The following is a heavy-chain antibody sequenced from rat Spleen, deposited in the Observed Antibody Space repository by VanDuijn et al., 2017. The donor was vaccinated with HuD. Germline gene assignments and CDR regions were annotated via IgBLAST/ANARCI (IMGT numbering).Heavy chain of an antibody. CDR3: TTAPCGGYGEPWFAF. V-gene: IGHV5-31*01. Sequence: EVQLVESGGGLVQPGRSLKLSCVASGFTFNNYWMTWIRQAPGKGLEWVASITNAAGKAHYPDSVKGRFTISRDTAQNTLYLQMNSPTSEDTAPYYCTTAPCGGYGEPWFAFWGQGTLVTVSS. CDR1: GFTFNNYW. D-gene: IGHD1-11*01. J-gene: IGHJ3*01. CDR2: ITNAAGKA.